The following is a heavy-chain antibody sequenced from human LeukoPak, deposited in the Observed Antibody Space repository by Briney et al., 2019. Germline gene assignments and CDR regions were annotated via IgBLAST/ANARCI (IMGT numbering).Heavy chain of an antibody. Sequence: SGGSLRLSCAVSGFTFSSYSMSWVRQAPGKGLEWVSSISSSGTYKYYADSVKGRFTISRDNAKNSLYLQMNSLRAEDTAVYYCAKGKDSVAGAANDYWGQGTLVTVSS. V-gene: IGHV3-21*01. J-gene: IGHJ4*02. CDR3: AKGKDSVAGAANDY. CDR2: ISSSGTYK. CDR1: GFTFSSYS. D-gene: IGHD6-19*01.